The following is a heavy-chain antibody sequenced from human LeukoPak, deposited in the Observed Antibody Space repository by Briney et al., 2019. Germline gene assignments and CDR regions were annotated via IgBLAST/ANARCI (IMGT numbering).Heavy chain of an antibody. CDR3: ARDSSYYYYYMDV. V-gene: IGHV3-20*04. Sequence: GGSLRLSCSASGFTFDDYGMSWVRQAPGKGLELVSGINWNGGSTGYADSVKGRFTISRDNAKNSLYLQMNSLRAEDTALYYCARDSSYYYYYMDVWGKGTTVTVSS. J-gene: IGHJ6*03. CDR2: INWNGGST. CDR1: GFTFDDYG.